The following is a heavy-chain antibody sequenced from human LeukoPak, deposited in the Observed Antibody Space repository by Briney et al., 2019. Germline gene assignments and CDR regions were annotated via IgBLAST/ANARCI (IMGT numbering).Heavy chain of an antibody. CDR3: ARGVATYVMDV. J-gene: IGHJ6*02. CDR2: IYDSGII. D-gene: IGHD3-10*01. Sequence: SEPLSHTCTLPGDSLNSNYWRWMRQPPGKGLDWVGYIYDSGIINYNPSLKSRVIISVDRSKKQFSLQLNSVTAADTAVYFCARGVATYVMDVWRQGTTVTVSS. V-gene: IGHV4-59*08. CDR1: GDSLNSNY.